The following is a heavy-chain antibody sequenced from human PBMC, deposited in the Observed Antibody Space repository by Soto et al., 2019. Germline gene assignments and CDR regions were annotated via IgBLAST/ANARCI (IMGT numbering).Heavy chain of an antibody. CDR2: ISYDGSNK. Sequence: PGGSLRLSCAASGFTFSNYAMHWVRQAPGKGLEWVAVISYDGSNKYYADSVKGRFTISRDNSKNTLYLQMNSLRAEDTAVYYCAREGDILTGFDYWGQGTLVTVSS. CDR1: GFTFSNYA. J-gene: IGHJ4*02. V-gene: IGHV3-30-3*01. D-gene: IGHD3-9*01. CDR3: AREGDILTGFDY.